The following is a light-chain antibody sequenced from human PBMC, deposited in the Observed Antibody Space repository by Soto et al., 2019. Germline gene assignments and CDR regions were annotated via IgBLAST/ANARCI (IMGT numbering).Light chain of an antibody. Sequence: QSALTQPPSASGSPGQSVTISCTGTSSDVGAYKYVSWYQQNPGKAPKLMIYEVRKQPSGVPDRFSGSKAGNTASMTVSGIQAEDDADYYSTSSVGSAIWVFGGGTKLTVL. CDR3: TSSVGSAIWV. V-gene: IGLV2-8*01. CDR2: EVR. CDR1: SSDVGAYKY. J-gene: IGLJ3*02.